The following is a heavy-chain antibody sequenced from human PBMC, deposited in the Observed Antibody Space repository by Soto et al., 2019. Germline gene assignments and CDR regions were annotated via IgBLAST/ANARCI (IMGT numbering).Heavy chain of an antibody. Sequence: GGSLRLSCAASGFTFRSYGVHWVRQAPGKGLEWVASVSYDGSNKHYADSVKGRFTISRDNSRNTLDLQMNSLRAEDTAVYYCAKDTYYYDRSGYYTYHHWGQGTQVTVSS. CDR3: AKDTYYYDRSGYYTYHH. D-gene: IGHD3-22*01. CDR1: GFTFRSYG. CDR2: VSYDGSNK. J-gene: IGHJ5*02. V-gene: IGHV3-30*18.